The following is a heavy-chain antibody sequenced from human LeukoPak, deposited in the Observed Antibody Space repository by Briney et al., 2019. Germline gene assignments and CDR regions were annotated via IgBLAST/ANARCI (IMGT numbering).Heavy chain of an antibody. CDR2: IANDGRDK. J-gene: IGHJ4*02. CDR3: ARDRDIGAAVYYFYY. V-gene: IGHV3-30*09. CDR1: GFTFSNSA. D-gene: IGHD6-13*01. Sequence: PGRSLRLSCAASGFTFSNSAMCWVRQAPGKGLEWVAVIANDGRDKHYADSVRGRFAISRDNSKSTLFLQMNSLKPEDRAVYYCARDRDIGAAVYYFYYWARETLDTVSS.